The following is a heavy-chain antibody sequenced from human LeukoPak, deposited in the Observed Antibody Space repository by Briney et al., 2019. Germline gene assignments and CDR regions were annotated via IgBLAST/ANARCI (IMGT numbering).Heavy chain of an antibody. CDR3: AREPSNNWNDVRFDP. CDR1: GGSISSGSYY. CDR2: IYTSGST. J-gene: IGHJ5*02. V-gene: IGHV4-61*02. Sequence: SETLSLTCTVSGGSISSGSYYWSWIRQPAGKGLEWIGRIYTSGSTNYNPSLKSRVTISVDTSKNQFSLKLSSVTAADTAVYYCAREPSNNWNDVRFDPWGQGTLVTVSS. D-gene: IGHD1-1*01.